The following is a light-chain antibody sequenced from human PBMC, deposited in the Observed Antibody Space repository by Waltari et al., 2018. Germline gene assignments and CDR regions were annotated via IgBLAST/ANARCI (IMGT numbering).Light chain of an antibody. V-gene: IGLV2-8*01. J-gene: IGLJ2*01. CDR2: EVR. CDR1: RSDVCGHTC. Sequence: QSALTQPPSASGSPGQSVTISCTGTRSDVCGHTCVSWYQQHPGKAPKLIFYEVRKRPSGVPDRFSGSKSGNTASLTVSGLQAEDEADYYCSSCAASNGVVFGGGTKLTVL. CDR3: SSCAASNGVV.